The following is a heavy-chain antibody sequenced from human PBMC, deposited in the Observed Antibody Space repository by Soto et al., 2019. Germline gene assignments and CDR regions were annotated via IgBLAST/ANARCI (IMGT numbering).Heavy chain of an antibody. CDR3: VRLGELSEFDY. CDR1: GGSISSSSYY. J-gene: IGHJ4*02. Sequence: SETLSLTCTVSGGSISSSSYYWGWIRQPPGKGLEWIGSIYYSGSTYYNPSLKSRVTISVDTSKNQFSLKLSSVTAADTAVYYCVRLGELSEFDYWGQGTLVTVS. CDR2: IYYSGST. V-gene: IGHV4-39*01. D-gene: IGHD3-16*02.